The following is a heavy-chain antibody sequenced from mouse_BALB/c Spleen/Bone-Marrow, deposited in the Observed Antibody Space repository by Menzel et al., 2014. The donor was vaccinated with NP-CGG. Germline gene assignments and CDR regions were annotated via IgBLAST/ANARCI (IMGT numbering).Heavy chain of an antibody. V-gene: IGHV5-6-4*01. CDR2: ISSGGSYT. CDR1: GFTFSSYT. D-gene: IGHD1-1*01. J-gene: IGHJ4*01. Sequence: EVHLVESGGGLVKPGGSLKLSCAASGFTFSSYTMSWVRQTPEKRLEWVATISSGGSYTYYPDSVKGRFTISRDNAKNTLYLQMSSLKSEDTAMYYCTRDPFYYGSSYAMDYWGQGTPVTVSS. CDR3: TRDPFYYGSSYAMDY.